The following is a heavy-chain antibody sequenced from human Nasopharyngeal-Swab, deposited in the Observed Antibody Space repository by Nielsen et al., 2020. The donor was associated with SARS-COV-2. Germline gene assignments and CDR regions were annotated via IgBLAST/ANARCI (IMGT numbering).Heavy chain of an antibody. CDR1: GFIFSTYW. J-gene: IGHJ4*02. CDR3: ARVVSGSSWTFDY. V-gene: IGHV3-7*01. CDR2: IDKDGGEK. D-gene: IGHD6-13*01. Sequence: GGSLRLSCAASGFIFSTYWMTWVRQAPGKGLEWVANIDKDGGEKYYADSVKGRFTISRDNSKNTLYLQMNSLRAEDTAVYYCARVVSGSSWTFDYWGQGTLVTVSS.